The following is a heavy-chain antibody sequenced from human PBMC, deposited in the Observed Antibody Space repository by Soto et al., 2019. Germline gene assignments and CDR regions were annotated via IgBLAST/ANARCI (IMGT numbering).Heavy chain of an antibody. CDR2: ISYDGSNK. J-gene: IGHJ6*02. V-gene: IGHV3-30-3*01. D-gene: IGHD2-15*01. Sequence: PGGSLRLSCAASGFTFSSYAMHWVRQAPGKGLEWVAVISYDGSNKYYADSVKGRFTISRDNSKNTLYLQMSSLRAEDTAVYYCATSLYCSGGSCQLDYYGMDVWGQGTTVTVSS. CDR1: GFTFSSYA. CDR3: ATSLYCSGGSCQLDYYGMDV.